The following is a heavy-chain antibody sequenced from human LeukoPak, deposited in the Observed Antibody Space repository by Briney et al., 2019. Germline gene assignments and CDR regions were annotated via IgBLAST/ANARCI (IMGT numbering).Heavy chain of an antibody. CDR2: MNPNSGNT. CDR3: ARGRVSGSGVGY. V-gene: IGHV1-8*01. D-gene: IGHD3-10*01. CDR1: VYTFTSYD. Sequence: ASVEVSCKASVYTFTSYDINWVRQATGQGLEWMGWMNPNSGNTGYAQKFQGRVTMTRNTSISTAYMELSSLRSEDTAVYYCARGRVSGSGVGYWGQGTLVTVSS. J-gene: IGHJ4*02.